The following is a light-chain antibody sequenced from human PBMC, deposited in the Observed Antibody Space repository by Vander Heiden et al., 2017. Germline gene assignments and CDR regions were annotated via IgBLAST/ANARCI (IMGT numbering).Light chain of an antibody. CDR1: QSPLHSNGYNY. J-gene: IGKJ4*01. CDR2: LGS. V-gene: IGKV2-28*01. Sequence: DSVMTQSPLSLPVTPGEPASISCRSSQSPLHSNGYNYLDWYLQKPGQSPQLLIYLGSNRASGVPDRFSGSGSGTDFTLKISRVEAEDVGVYYCMQALQTPLTFGGGTKVEIK. CDR3: MQALQTPLT.